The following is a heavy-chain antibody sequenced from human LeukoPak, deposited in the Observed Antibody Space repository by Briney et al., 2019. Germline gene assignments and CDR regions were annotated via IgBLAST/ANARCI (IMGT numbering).Heavy chain of an antibody. Sequence: PGGSLRLSCAAPGFTFSSYGMHWVRQAPGKGLEWVAFIRYDGSNKYYADSVKGRFTNSRDNSKNTLYLQMNSLRAEDTAVYYCAKDYYYDSSGYYYFDYWGQGTLVTVSS. CDR2: IRYDGSNK. CDR3: AKDYYYDSSGYYYFDY. CDR1: GFTFSSYG. J-gene: IGHJ4*02. D-gene: IGHD3-22*01. V-gene: IGHV3-30*02.